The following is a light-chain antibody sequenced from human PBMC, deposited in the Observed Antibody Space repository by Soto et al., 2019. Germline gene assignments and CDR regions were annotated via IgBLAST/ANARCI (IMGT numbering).Light chain of an antibody. V-gene: IGKV1-9*01. CDR1: PGLSSD. J-gene: IGKJ5*01. Sequence: DIQLTQSPSFLSASVGDRVTIPCRASPGLSSDLAWYQQKPGKAPKLLIYAASTLQSGVPSRFSGSGSGTEFTLTISSLQPEDFATYYCQQLNSYPITFGQGTRLEIK. CDR3: QQLNSYPIT. CDR2: AAS.